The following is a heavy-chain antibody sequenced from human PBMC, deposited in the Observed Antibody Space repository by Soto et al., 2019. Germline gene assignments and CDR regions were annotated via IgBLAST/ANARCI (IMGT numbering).Heavy chain of an antibody. Sequence: GGSLRLSCAASGFTFSSYSMNWVRQAPGKGLEWVSSISSSSSYIYYADSVKGRFTISRDNAKNSLYLQMNSLRAEDTAVYYCARADGDPTMYYFDYWGQGTLVTVSS. CDR2: ISSSSSYI. V-gene: IGHV3-21*01. CDR1: GFTFSSYS. D-gene: IGHD4-17*01. CDR3: ARADGDPTMYYFDY. J-gene: IGHJ4*02.